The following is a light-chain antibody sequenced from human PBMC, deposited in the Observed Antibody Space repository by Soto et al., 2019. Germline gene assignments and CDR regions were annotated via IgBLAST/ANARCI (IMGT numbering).Light chain of an antibody. Sequence: EIVMTQSPATLSVSPGERATLSCRASPSASSNLAWYQQKPGQAPRLLIYGASTRATGIPARFSGSGSGTEFTLTISSLQSEDFAVYYCQQYDNWPPTFGQGTKVDIK. CDR2: GAS. CDR1: PSASSN. J-gene: IGKJ1*01. CDR3: QQYDNWPPT. V-gene: IGKV3-15*01.